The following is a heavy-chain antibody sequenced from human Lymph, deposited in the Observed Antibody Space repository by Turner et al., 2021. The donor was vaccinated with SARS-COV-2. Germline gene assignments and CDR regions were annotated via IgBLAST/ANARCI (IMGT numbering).Heavy chain of an antibody. CDR1: GGSISSYY. CDR2: IHYSVST. V-gene: IGHV4-59*08. J-gene: IGHJ6*02. D-gene: IGHD6-19*01. CDR3: ARHGFSGWYGGGMDV. Sequence: QQLLQASGTGPVRPSETLSLTCTGSGGSISSYYWSWIRQPPGKGLEWIGYIHYSVSTNYNLSRKSRVTISVDTSKNQFSLKLSSVTAADTAVYYCARHGFSGWYGGGMDVWGQGTTVTVSS.